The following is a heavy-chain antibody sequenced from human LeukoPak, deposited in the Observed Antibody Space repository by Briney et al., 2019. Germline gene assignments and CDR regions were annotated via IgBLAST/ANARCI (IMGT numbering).Heavy chain of an antibody. CDR1: GGTFSSYA. CDR2: IIPIFGTA. V-gene: IGHV1-69*13. J-gene: IGHJ4*02. Sequence: GASVKVSCKASGGTFSSYAISWVRQAPGQGLEWMGGIIPIFGTANYAQKFQGRVTITADESTSTAYMELSSLRSEDTAVYYCARDQTPYYYDSSGYYLDYWGQGTLVTVSS. CDR3: ARDQTPYYYDSSGYYLDY. D-gene: IGHD3-22*01.